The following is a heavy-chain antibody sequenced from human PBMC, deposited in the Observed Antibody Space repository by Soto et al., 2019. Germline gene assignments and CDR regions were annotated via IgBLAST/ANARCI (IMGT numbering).Heavy chain of an antibody. CDR1: GFTFDDYA. CDR2: ISWNSGSI. V-gene: IGHV3-9*01. D-gene: IGHD3-10*01. CDR3: AKDRKGPMVRGVSFDY. J-gene: IGHJ4*02. Sequence: EVQLVESRGGLVQPGRSLRLSCAASGFTFDDYAMHWVRQAPGKGLEWVSGISWNSGSIGYADSVKGRFTISRDNAKNSLYLQMNSLRAEDTALYYCAKDRKGPMVRGVSFDYWGQGTLVTVSS.